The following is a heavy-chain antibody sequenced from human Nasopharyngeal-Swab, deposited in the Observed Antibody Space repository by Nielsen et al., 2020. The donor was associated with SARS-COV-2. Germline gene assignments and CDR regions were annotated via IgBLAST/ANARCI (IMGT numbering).Heavy chain of an antibody. D-gene: IGHD3-10*01. CDR2: ISGSGCST. V-gene: IGHV3-23*01. J-gene: IGHJ3*02. Sequence: GESLKISCAASGFTFSSYAMSWVRQAPGKGLEWVSAISGSGCSTYYADSVKGRFTISRDNSKNTLYLQMNSLRAEDTAVYYCAKGGMPGFELWFGETGGAFDIWGQGTMVTVSS. CDR3: AKGGMPGFELWFGETGGAFDI. CDR1: GFTFSSYA.